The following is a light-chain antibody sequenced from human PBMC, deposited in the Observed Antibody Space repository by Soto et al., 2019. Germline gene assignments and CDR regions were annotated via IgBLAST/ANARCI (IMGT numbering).Light chain of an antibody. J-gene: IGKJ4*01. CDR3: QQRGNWPPFS. Sequence: EIVLTQSPATLSLSPGERATLSCRASQSVSRYLAWYQQKPGQAPRLLIYDTSNRATGIPARFSGSGSGTDFTLTISSLEPEDFAVYYCQQRGNWPPFSFGGGTKVEIK. V-gene: IGKV3-11*01. CDR1: QSVSRY. CDR2: DTS.